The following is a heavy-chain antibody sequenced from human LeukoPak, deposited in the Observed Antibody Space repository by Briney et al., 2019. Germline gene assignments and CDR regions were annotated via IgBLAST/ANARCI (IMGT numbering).Heavy chain of an antibody. D-gene: IGHD3-22*01. V-gene: IGHV1-2*02. J-gene: IGHJ4*02. CDR1: GYTFTGYY. Sequence: ASVKVSCKASGYTFTGYYMHWVRQAPGQGLEWMGWINPNSGGTNYAQKFQGRVTMTRDTSISTAYMELSSLRSEDTAVYYCARGHYYDSSGYPYWGQGTLVTVSS. CDR3: ARGHYYDSSGYPY. CDR2: INPNSGGT.